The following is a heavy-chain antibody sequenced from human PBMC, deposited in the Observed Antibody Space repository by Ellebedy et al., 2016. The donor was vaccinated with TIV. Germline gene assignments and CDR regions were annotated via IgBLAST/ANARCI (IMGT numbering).Heavy chain of an antibody. J-gene: IGHJ6*02. CDR3: ASRTLGATWSGGMDV. D-gene: IGHD3-16*01. Sequence: GGSLRLSCAASGFTFSDYWMSWVRQVPGKGLEWVGNIKQDGSKIYYVESVKGRFTISRDNAKNSLFLQMNSLRVEDTAVYHCASRTLGATWSGGMDVWGRGTTVTVSS. CDR1: GFTFSDYW. V-gene: IGHV3-7*01. CDR2: IKQDGSKI.